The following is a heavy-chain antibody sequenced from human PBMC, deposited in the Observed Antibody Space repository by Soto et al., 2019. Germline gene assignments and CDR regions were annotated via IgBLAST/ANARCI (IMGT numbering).Heavy chain of an antibody. V-gene: IGHV3-9*01. D-gene: IGHD2-15*01. Sequence: GGSLRLSCAASGFTFDDYAMHWVRQAPGKGLEWVSGISWNSGSIGYADSVKGRFTISRDNAKNSLYLQMNSLRAEDTALYYCAKSSGGRFRKYFDYWGQGTLVTVSS. CDR3: AKSSGGRFRKYFDY. J-gene: IGHJ4*02. CDR2: ISWNSGSI. CDR1: GFTFDDYA.